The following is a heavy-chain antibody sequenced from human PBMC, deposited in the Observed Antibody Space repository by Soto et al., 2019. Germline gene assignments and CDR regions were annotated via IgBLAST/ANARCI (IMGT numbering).Heavy chain of an antibody. D-gene: IGHD6-13*01. J-gene: IGHJ1*01. CDR3: VRAPQYSTSQYFQH. CDR1: GFTFNSYA. Sequence: QVQLVESGGGVVQPGRSLRLSCAVSGFTFNSYAMHWVRQAPGKGLEWVAVISYDGGNKYYADSVKGRLTISRDNFRDTLYLQMNSLRADDTAVFYCVRAPQYSTSQYFQHWGQGTLVTVSS. CDR2: ISYDGGNK. V-gene: IGHV3-30-3*01.